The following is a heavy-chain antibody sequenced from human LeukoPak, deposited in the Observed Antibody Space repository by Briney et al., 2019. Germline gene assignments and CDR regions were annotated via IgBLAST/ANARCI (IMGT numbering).Heavy chain of an antibody. D-gene: IGHD3-22*01. CDR3: ARGTDSSGYHSYYFDY. V-gene: IGHV4-59*08. Sequence: PSETLSLTCTVSGGSISSYYWSWIRQPPGKGLEWIGYIYYSGSTNYNPSLKSRVTISVDTSKNQFSLKLSSVTATDTAVYYCARGTDSSGYHSYYFDYWGQGTLVTVSS. CDR2: IYYSGST. J-gene: IGHJ4*02. CDR1: GGSISSYY.